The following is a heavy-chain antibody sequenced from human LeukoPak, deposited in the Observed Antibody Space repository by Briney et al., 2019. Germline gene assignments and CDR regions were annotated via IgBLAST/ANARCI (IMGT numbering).Heavy chain of an antibody. V-gene: IGHV3-21*01. Sequence: PGGSLRLSCAASGFTFSSFSMNWVRQAPGKGLEWVSSISHSGSSTYYADSVRGRFTISRDNAKNSLYLQMNSLRAEDTAVYYCARYDGYNFYYYYYYMDVWGKGTTVTVSS. CDR1: GFTFSSFS. CDR2: ISHSGSST. CDR3: ARYDGYNFYYYYYYMDV. D-gene: IGHD5-24*01. J-gene: IGHJ6*03.